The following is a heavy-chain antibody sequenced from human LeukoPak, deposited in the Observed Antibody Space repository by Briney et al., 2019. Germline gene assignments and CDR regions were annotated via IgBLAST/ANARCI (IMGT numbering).Heavy chain of an antibody. CDR1: GFTFSSYA. CDR3: ASIPQSRPSDGDDDNYYYYGMDV. Sequence: GRSLRLFCAASGFTFSSYAMHWVRQAPGKGLEWVALISYDGTNKYYADSVKGRFTISRDNSKNTLYLQMNSLRAEDTAVYYCASIPQSRPSDGDDDNYYYYGMDVWGQGTTVTVSS. D-gene: IGHD4-17*01. V-gene: IGHV3-30-3*01. CDR2: ISYDGTNK. J-gene: IGHJ6*02.